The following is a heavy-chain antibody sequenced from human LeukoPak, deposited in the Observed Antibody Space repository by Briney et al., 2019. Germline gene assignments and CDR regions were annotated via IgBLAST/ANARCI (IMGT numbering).Heavy chain of an antibody. D-gene: IGHD3-22*01. CDR1: GGSFSNYY. CDR2: INHIGNS. Sequence: SETLSLTCAVYGGSFSNYYWSWIRQSPGKGLEWIGEINHIGNSNYNPSLKSRVTISVDTSKNQFSLKLSSVTAADTAVYYCARGHPGGGYYYDSSGYYYPTSAFDIWGQGTMVTVSS. V-gene: IGHV4-34*01. J-gene: IGHJ3*02. CDR3: ARGHPGGGYYYDSSGYYYPTSAFDI.